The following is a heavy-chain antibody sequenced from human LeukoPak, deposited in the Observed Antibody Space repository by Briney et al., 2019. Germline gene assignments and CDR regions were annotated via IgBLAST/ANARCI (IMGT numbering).Heavy chain of an antibody. CDR1: GYTFTGYY. D-gene: IGHD2-2*01. CDR2: INPNSGGT. J-gene: IGHJ3*02. CDR3: AVRGCSSTSCYLGYAFDI. V-gene: IGHV1-2*02. Sequence: ASVKVSCKASGYTFTGYYMHWVRQAPGQGLEWVGWINPNSGGTNYAQKFQGRVTMTRDTSISTAYMELSRLRSDDTAVYYCAVRGCSSTSCYLGYAFDIWGQGTMVTVSS.